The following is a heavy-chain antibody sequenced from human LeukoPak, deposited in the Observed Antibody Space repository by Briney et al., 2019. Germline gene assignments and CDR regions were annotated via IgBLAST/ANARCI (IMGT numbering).Heavy chain of an antibody. CDR1: GFTFSSYD. Sequence: PGGSLRLSCAASGFTFSSYDMTWVRQTPGKGPEWVALISRSGGTTYYADSVKGRFTISRDNSKNTLYLQMNSLRAEDTAEYYCAKRDGTESFYYYYYMDVWGKGTTVTVSS. V-gene: IGHV3-23*01. CDR3: AKRDGTESFYYYYYMDV. J-gene: IGHJ6*03. CDR2: ISRSGGTT. D-gene: IGHD3-10*01.